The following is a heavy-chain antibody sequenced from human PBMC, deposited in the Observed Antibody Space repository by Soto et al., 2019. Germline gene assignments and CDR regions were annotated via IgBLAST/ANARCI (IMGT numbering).Heavy chain of an antibody. CDR3: ARAGRSRYFDWLLTLFDY. CDR1: GYTFTSYA. CDR2: INAGNGNT. Sequence: ASVKVSCKASGYTFTSYAMHWVRQAPGQRLEWMGWINAGNGNTKYSQKFQGRVTITRDTSASTAYMELSSLRSEDTAVYYCARAGRSRYFDWLLTLFDYWGQGTLVTVSS. D-gene: IGHD3-9*01. J-gene: IGHJ4*02. V-gene: IGHV1-3*01.